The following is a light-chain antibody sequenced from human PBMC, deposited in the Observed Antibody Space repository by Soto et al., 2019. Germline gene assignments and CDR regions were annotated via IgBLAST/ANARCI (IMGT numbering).Light chain of an antibody. J-gene: IGKJ1*01. CDR2: QVS. CDR1: QSLVYSDGNTY. CDR3: VQLAHLPRT. Sequence: DTVLTQTPLSSPVTLGQPASISCRSSQSLVYSDGNTYLSWLQQRPGQPPRLLIYQVSNRFSGVPDRFSCSGAGTDFTMTISRVEADDVGVYFCVQLAHLPRTFGQGTKVEI. V-gene: IGKV2-24*01.